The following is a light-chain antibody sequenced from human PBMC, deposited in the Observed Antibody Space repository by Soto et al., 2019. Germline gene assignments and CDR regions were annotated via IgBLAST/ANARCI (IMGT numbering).Light chain of an antibody. V-gene: IGKV1-5*01. Sequence: IHMTHSPSTLSASIVYRVTITFLASESIMTWLAWYQHKPGKAPKFLIYDASSLESGVPSRFSGSGSGTEFTLTISNLQPDDFATYFCQQYHNYPRTFGQGTKVDIK. J-gene: IGKJ1*01. CDR1: ESIMTW. CDR3: QQYHNYPRT. CDR2: DAS.